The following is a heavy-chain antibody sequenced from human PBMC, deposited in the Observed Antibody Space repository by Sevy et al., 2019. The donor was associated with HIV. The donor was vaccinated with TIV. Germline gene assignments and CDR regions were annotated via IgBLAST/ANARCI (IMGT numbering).Heavy chain of an antibody. CDR2: INTNTGNP. D-gene: IGHD4-17*01. V-gene: IGHV7-4-1*02. Sequence: ASVKVSCKASGYTFTSYAMNWVRQAPGQGLEWMGRINTNTGNPTYAQGFTGRFVFSLDTPVSTAYLQISSLKAEDTAVYYCARGEVYGDYEYYFDYWGQGTLVTVSS. CDR1: GYTFTSYA. CDR3: ARGEVYGDYEYYFDY. J-gene: IGHJ4*02.